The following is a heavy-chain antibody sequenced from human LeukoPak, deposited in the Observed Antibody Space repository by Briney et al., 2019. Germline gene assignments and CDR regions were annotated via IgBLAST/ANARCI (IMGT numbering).Heavy chain of an antibody. J-gene: IGHJ6*03. CDR3: EKGYTSTWPRNYYYMDV. Sequence: GRSLTLSCAASGFSFDDYAMHWVRQVPGKGLEWLSGIRWGSGSTGYADSVQGRFTISRDNAKSSLYLQMNSLRPEDTALYHCEKGYTSTWPRNYYYMDVWGKGTTVTVSS. CDR2: IRWGSGST. V-gene: IGHV3-9*01. D-gene: IGHD6-13*01. CDR1: GFSFDDYA.